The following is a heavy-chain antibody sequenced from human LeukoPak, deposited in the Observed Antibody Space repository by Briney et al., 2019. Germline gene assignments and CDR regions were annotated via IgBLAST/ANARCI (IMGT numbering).Heavy chain of an antibody. Sequence: PGGSLRLSCAASGFTFSSYWMHWVRQAPGKGLVWVSRINSDGSSTSYADSVKGRFTISRDNAKSTLYLQMNSLRAEDTAVYYCARVRYGDYGSGNWFDPWGQGTLVTVSS. D-gene: IGHD4-17*01. CDR2: INSDGSST. V-gene: IGHV3-74*01. J-gene: IGHJ5*02. CDR1: GFTFSSYW. CDR3: ARVRYGDYGSGNWFDP.